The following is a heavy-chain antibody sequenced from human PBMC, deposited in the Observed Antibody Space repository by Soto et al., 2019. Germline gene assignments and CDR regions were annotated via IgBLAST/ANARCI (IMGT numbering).Heavy chain of an antibody. CDR1: GFSLSTTGVG. CDR3: AHRGILCSDGSGYAHPFDY. Sequence: QITLKESGPTLVKPTQTLTLTCTFSGFSLSTTGVGVGCIRPPPVKALEWLAPIYWEDDKRYSPSLESRLTITTYASRNEVVLTMTNRDHVDTATYFCAHRGILCSDGSGYAHPFDYCGKGTLITVSS. CDR2: IYWEDDK. V-gene: IGHV2-5*02. J-gene: IGHJ4*02. D-gene: IGHD2-15*01.